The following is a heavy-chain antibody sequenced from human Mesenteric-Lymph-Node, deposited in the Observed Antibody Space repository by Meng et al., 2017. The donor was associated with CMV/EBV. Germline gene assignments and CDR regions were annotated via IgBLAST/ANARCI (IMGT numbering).Heavy chain of an antibody. J-gene: IGHJ4*02. CDR3: AKDRDASTWYGRNFFDS. CDR1: GFTFSNNA. CDR2: ISDSGTIT. D-gene: IGHD2-2*01. Sequence: GGSLRLSCTASGFTFSNNAMTWVRQAPGQGLEWVSGISDSGTITYYADSVRGRFTISRDNSKNTVYLQMNNLRAEDTAIYFCAKDRDASTWYGRNFFDSWGQGKVVTVSS. V-gene: IGHV3-23*01.